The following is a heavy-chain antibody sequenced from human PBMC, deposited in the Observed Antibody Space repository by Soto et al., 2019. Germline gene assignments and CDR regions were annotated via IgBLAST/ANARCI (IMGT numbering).Heavy chain of an antibody. D-gene: IGHD5-12*01. CDR1: GGTFSSYA. V-gene: IGHV1-69*12. Sequence: QVQLVQSGAEVKKPGSSVKVSCKASGGTFSSYAISWVRQAPGQGLEWMGGIIPIFGTANYAQKFQGRVTIXXDXSXXTAYMQLSSLRSEDTAVYYCARWPLEMATDRGFDYWGQGTLVTVSS. CDR3: ARWPLEMATDRGFDY. J-gene: IGHJ4*02. CDR2: IIPIFGTA.